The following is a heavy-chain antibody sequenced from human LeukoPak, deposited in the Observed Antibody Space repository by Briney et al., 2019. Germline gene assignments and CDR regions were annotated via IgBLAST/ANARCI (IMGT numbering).Heavy chain of an antibody. D-gene: IGHD6-13*01. CDR2: INHSGST. J-gene: IGHJ4*02. CDR3: ARLAGPSSSLYYFDY. V-gene: IGHV4-34*01. CDR1: GGTFSGYY. Sequence: SETLSLTCAVYGGTFSGYYWSWIRQPPGKGLEWIGEINHSGSTNYNPSLKSRVTISVDTSKNQFSLKLSSVTAADTAVYYCARLAGPSSSLYYFDYWGQGTLVTVSS.